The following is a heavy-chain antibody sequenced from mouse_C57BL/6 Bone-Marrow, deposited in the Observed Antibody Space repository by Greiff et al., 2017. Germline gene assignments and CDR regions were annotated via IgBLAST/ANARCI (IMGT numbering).Heavy chain of an antibody. CDR2: ISSGSSTI. J-gene: IGHJ3*01. Sequence: EVQLVESGGGLVKPGGSLKLSCAASGFTFSDYGMHWVRQAPEKGLEWVAYISSGSSTIYYADKVKGRFTISRDNAKNTLFLQMTSLRSEDTAMYYCASTGFAYWGQGTLVTVSA. CDR1: GFTFSDYG. V-gene: IGHV5-17*01. CDR3: ASTGFAY.